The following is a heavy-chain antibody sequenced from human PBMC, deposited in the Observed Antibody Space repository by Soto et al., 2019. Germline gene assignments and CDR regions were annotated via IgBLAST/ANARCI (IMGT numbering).Heavy chain of an antibody. CDR1: GGSISSGGYY. CDR3: ARTAYCGGDCYPGAEYFQH. CDR2: IYYSGST. D-gene: IGHD2-21*02. J-gene: IGHJ1*01. V-gene: IGHV4-31*03. Sequence: PSETLSLTCPVSGGSISSGGYYWSWIRQHPGKGLEWIGYIYYSGSTYYNPSLKSRVTISVDTSKNQFSLKLSSVTAADTAVYYCARTAYCGGDCYPGAEYFQHWGQGTLVTV.